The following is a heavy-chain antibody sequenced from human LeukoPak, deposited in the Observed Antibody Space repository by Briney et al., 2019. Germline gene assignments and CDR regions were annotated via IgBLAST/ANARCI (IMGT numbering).Heavy chain of an antibody. J-gene: IGHJ4*02. D-gene: IGHD5-12*01. CDR3: ARARPLRSFDY. Sequence: TLSXTCAVYGGSFSGYYWSWIRQPPGKGLEWIGEINHSGSTNYNPSLKSRVTISVDTSKNQFSLKLSSVTAADTAVYYCARARPLRSFDYWGQGTLVTVSS. CDR1: GGSFSGYY. V-gene: IGHV4-34*01. CDR2: INHSGST.